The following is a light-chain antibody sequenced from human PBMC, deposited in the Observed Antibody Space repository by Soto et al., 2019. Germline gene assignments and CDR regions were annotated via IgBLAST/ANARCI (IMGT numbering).Light chain of an antibody. Sequence: EIVLTQSPGTLSLSPGERATLSCRASQSVSSSYLAWYQQKPGQAPRLLIYGASSRATGIPDRFSGSGSGTDFTLTISGLEPEDFAVYYCQQYGSSPSSTFGQGTRLEIK. V-gene: IGKV3-20*01. CDR3: QQYGSSPSST. CDR1: QSVSSSY. CDR2: GAS. J-gene: IGKJ5*01.